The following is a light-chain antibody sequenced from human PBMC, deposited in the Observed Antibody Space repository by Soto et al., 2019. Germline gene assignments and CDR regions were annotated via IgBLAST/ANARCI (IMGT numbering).Light chain of an antibody. CDR1: QGISSS. CDR3: QQTNSFPST. V-gene: IGKV1D-12*01. Sequence: DIQMTQSPSSVAASVGDRCTIACRASQGISSSLAWYQQKPGKAPKLLXYAASSLQSGVPSRFSGSGSGTDFTPTISSLQPEDFATYYCQQTNSFPSTFGQGTRLEIK. J-gene: IGKJ5*01. CDR2: AAS.